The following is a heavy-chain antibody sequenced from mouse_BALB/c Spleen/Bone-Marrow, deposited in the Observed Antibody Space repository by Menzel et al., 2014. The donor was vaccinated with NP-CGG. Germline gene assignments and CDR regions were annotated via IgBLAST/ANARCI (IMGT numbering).Heavy chain of an antibody. CDR3: ESVYDYGGGYYRDF. Sequence: QAQLQQSGAELVRPGSSVKISCKASGYAFSNYGMNWVKQRPGQGLEWIGQIYPGDGETNYNGEFEGRVTLTADKSSSSVYMEVNRQISGDCAVFLCESVYDYGGGYYRDFGCRGTTLT. V-gene: IGHV1-80*01. CDR1: GYAFSNYG. J-gene: IGHJ4*01. D-gene: IGHD2-4*01. CDR2: IYPGDGET.